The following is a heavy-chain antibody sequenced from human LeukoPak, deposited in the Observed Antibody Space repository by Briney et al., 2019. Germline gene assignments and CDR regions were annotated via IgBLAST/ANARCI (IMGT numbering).Heavy chain of an antibody. V-gene: IGHV3-30-3*01. Sequence: GGSLRLSCAASGFTFSSYAMHWVRQAPGKGLEWVAVISYVETSKYYADSVKGRFTISRDNSRNTLYLQMNSLRAEDTAVYYCARDLTLYYFDYWGQGTLVTVSS. CDR2: ISYVETSK. CDR3: ARDLTLYYFDY. J-gene: IGHJ4*02. CDR1: GFTFSSYA.